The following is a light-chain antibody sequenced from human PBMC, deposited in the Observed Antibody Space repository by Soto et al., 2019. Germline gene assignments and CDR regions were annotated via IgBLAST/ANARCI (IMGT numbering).Light chain of an antibody. Sequence: LTQPASVSGSPGQSITISCTGTSSDVGAYDYVSWYQQHPGKAPKVMIYEVSNWPSGVSNRFSGSKSGNTASLTISGLQAEDEAEYHCSSYTTSSTLVFGTGTKATVL. J-gene: IGLJ1*01. CDR2: EVS. V-gene: IGLV2-14*01. CDR1: SSDVGAYDY. CDR3: SSYTTSSTLV.